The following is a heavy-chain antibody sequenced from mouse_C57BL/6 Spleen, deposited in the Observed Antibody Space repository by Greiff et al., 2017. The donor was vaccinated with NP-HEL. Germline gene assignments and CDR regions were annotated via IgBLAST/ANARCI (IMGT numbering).Heavy chain of an antibody. J-gene: IGHJ2*01. CDR3: ASPRDYDGYYFDY. D-gene: IGHD2-4*01. CDR2: IWSGGST. V-gene: IGHV2-2*01. CDR1: GFSLTSYG. Sequence: QVQLQHSGPGLVQPSQSLSITCTVSGFSLTSYGVHWVRQSPGKGLEWLGVIWSGGSTDYNAAFISRLSISKDNSKSQVFFKMNSLQADDTAIYYCASPRDYDGYYFDYWGQGTTLTVSS.